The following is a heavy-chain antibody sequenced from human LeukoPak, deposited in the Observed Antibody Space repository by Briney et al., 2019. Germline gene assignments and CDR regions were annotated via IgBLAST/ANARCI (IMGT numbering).Heavy chain of an antibody. J-gene: IGHJ4*02. CDR1: GYTFTGYY. D-gene: IGHD1-26*01. V-gene: IGHV1-2*06. CDR3: ARESGSYHGNDY. CDR2: INPNNGGT. Sequence: ASVKVSCKASGYTFTGYYMHWVRQAPGQGLEWMGRINPNNGGTNCAQKFQGRVTMTGDTSISTAYMELSSLRSDDTAMYYCARESGSYHGNDYWGRGTLVTVSS.